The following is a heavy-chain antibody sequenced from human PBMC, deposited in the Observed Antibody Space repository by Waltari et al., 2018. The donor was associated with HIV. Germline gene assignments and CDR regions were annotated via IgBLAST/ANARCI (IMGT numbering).Heavy chain of an antibody. CDR2: IYHSGRT. J-gene: IGHJ6*02. CDR1: GYSISSGYY. V-gene: IGHV4-38-2*01. D-gene: IGHD3-16*01. Sequence: QVQLQESGPGLVKPSETLSLTCAVSGYSISSGYYWGWIRQPPGKGLEWIGSIYHSGRTPHNTPVKSRVTISVETSKNQFSLKLGCVTAADTAVYYWAGDGGHDYYYYGMDVWGQGTTVTVSS. CDR3: AGDGGHDYYYYGMDV.